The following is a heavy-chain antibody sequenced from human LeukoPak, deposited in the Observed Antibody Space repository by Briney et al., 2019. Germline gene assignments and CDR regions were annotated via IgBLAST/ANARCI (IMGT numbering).Heavy chain of an antibody. V-gene: IGHV3-23*01. Sequence: GGSLRLSCAASGFTFSSYAMSWVRQAPGKGLEWVSAISGSGGSTYYADSVKGRFTISRDNAKNSLYLQMNSLRAEDTAVYYCARDGFYDSSGYLYYYYYMDVWGKGTTVTVSS. D-gene: IGHD3-22*01. CDR1: GFTFSSYA. CDR2: ISGSGGST. CDR3: ARDGFYDSSGYLYYYYYMDV. J-gene: IGHJ6*03.